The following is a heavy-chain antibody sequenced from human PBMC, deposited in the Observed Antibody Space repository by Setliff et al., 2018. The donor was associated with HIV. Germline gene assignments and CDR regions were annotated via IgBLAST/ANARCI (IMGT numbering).Heavy chain of an antibody. CDR1: GGSMSSYF. D-gene: IGHD2-15*01. Sequence: SETLSLTCTVSGGSMSSYFWSWIRQSPGKGLEWIGYIYNSGGTNYNPSLKSRVTISLDTSKNQFSLNLTSVTAADTAVYYCARVDCGGGSCYSPAYWGQGTLVTVSS. V-gene: IGHV4-59*01. J-gene: IGHJ4*02. CDR3: ARVDCGGGSCYSPAY. CDR2: IYNSGGT.